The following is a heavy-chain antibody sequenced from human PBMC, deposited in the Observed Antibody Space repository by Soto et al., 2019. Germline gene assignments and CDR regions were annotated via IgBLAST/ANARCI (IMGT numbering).Heavy chain of an antibody. V-gene: IGHV3-48*01. CDR1: GFTFSDYS. D-gene: IGHD2-15*01. Sequence: EVQVVESGGGFVQPGGSLRLSCAASGFTFSDYSMNWVRQAPGKGLEWVSFISTGSSDIYYADSVKGRFTISRDNAKNSLYLQMNSLRAEDTAVYYCARLWCVGCSDHPPVDYWGQGTLVTVSS. J-gene: IGHJ4*02. CDR2: ISTGSSDI. CDR3: ARLWCVGCSDHPPVDY.